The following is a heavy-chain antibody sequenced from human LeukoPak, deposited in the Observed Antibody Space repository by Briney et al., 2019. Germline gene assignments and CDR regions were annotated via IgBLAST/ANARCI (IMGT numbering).Heavy chain of an antibody. CDR1: GFTFSSYG. D-gene: IGHD5-24*01. CDR3: AKGGRDGYNSGIATFDI. CDR2: ISYDGSNK. V-gene: IGHV3-30*18. J-gene: IGHJ3*02. Sequence: GRSLRLSCAASGFTFSSYGMHWVRRAPGKGLEWVAVISYDGSNKYYADSVKGRFTISRDNSKNTLYLQMNSLRAEDTAVYYCAKGGRDGYNSGIATFDIWGQGTMVTVSS.